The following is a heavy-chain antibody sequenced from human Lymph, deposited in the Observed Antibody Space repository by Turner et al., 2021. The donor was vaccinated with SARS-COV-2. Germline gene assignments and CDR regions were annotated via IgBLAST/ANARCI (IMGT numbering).Heavy chain of an antibody. D-gene: IGHD2-8*01. CDR1: GGSISSSSYY. V-gene: IGHV4-39*01. CDR3: ARAPFIIVLMMYESGYFDN. Sequence: QLHLQESGPGRVEPSETLSFSCTVSGGSISSSSYYWGWIRQPPGRGLVWIGCIYYRWSTYYNPSLKSRVTISVDTAKNQFSLKLSSVTAAETAVYYCARAPFIIVLMMYESGYFDNWGQGTLVTVSS. CDR2: IYYRWST. J-gene: IGHJ4*02.